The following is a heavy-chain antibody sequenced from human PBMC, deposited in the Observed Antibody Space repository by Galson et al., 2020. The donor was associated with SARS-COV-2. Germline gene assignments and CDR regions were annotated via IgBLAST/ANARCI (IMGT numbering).Heavy chain of an antibody. J-gene: IGHJ6*03. CDR1: GGTFSSYA. V-gene: IGHV1-69*10. CDR2: IIPILGIA. Sequence: SVKVSCKASGGTFSSYAISWVRQAPGQGLEWMGGIIPILGIANYAQKFQGRVTITADKSTSTAYMELSSLRSEDTAVYYCARGLFQWELLSYCYYYYMDVWGKGTTVTVSS. CDR3: ARGLFQWELLSYCYYYYMDV. D-gene: IGHD1-26*01.